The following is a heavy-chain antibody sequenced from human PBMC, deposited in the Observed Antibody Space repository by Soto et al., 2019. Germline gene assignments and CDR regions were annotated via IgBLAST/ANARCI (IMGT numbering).Heavy chain of an antibody. CDR1: GGSISSGDYY. D-gene: IGHD5-18*01. CDR2: IYYSGST. Sequence: SETLSLTCTVSGGSISSGDYYWSWIRQPPGKGLEWIGYIYYSGSTYYNPSLKSRVTISVDTSKSQFSLKLSSVTAADTAVYYCASNTYGYLFYDYWGQGALVTVSS. CDR3: ASNTYGYLFYDY. J-gene: IGHJ4*02. V-gene: IGHV4-30-4*01.